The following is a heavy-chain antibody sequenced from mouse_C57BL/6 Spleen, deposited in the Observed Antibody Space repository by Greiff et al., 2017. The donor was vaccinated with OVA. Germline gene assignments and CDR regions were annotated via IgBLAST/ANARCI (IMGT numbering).Heavy chain of an antibody. J-gene: IGHJ2*01. CDR3: ARLVVYGNYPFDY. CDR2: INPSNGGT. V-gene: IGHV1-53*01. CDR1: GYTFTSYW. Sequence: QVQLQQPGTELVKPGASVKLSCKASGYTFTSYWMHWVKQRPGQGLEWIGNINPSNGGTNYNEKFKSKAKLTVDKSASTAYMQLSSLTSEDSAVYYCARLVVYGNYPFDYWGQGTTLTVSS. D-gene: IGHD2-1*01.